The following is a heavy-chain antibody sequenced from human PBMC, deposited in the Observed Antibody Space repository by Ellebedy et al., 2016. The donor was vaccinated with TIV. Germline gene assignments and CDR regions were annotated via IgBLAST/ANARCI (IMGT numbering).Heavy chain of an antibody. D-gene: IGHD4-23*01. CDR2: ISWNSGSI. J-gene: IGHJ3*02. CDR3: AKDRAGGNSVGGVGVHDAFDI. Sequence: SLKISCAASGFTFDDYAMHWVRQAPGKGLEWVSGISWNSGSIGYADSVKGRFTISRDNAKNSLYLQMNSLRAEDTALYYCAKDRAGGNSVGGVGVHDAFDIWGQGTMVTVSS. V-gene: IGHV3-9*01. CDR1: GFTFDDYA.